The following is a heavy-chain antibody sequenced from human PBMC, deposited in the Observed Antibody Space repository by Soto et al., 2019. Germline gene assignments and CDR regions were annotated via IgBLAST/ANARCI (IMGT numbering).Heavy chain of an antibody. CDR2: ITSRTYGATT. J-gene: IGHJ4*02. D-gene: IGHD4-4*01. CDR1: GLSFSNYT. CDR3: STDAPTSNSETGHFDN. V-gene: IGHV3-15*01. Sequence: GGSLRLSCAASGLSFSNYTMTWVRQAPGQGLEWIGRITSRTYGATTDYAASVKGRFSISRDDSKDMVFLQMNSLKTEDTAVYYCSTDAPTSNSETGHFDNWGQGTLVTVSS.